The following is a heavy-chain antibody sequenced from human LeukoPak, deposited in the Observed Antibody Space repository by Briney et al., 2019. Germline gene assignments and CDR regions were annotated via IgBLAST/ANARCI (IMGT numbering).Heavy chain of an antibody. J-gene: IGHJ4*02. CDR3: ARASGSGSHGY. V-gene: IGHV3-21*04. CDR1: GFTFNIYS. CDR2: ISGTSNYI. D-gene: IGHD3-10*01. Sequence: GGSLRLSCAASGFTFNIYSMNWVRQAPGKGLEWVSSISGTSNYIYYADSVKGRFTISRDNAKNSLYLQMDSLRDDDTAVYYCARASGSGSHGYWGQGTLVTVSS.